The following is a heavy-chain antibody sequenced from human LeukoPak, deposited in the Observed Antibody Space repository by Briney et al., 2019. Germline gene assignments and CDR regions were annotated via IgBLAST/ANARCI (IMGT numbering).Heavy chain of an antibody. V-gene: IGHV3-33*01. Sequence: GGSLRLSCALSGFILNNYGMHWVRQPPGKGLEWVAFTWYDGSSNYYADSVAGRFTISRDNSKKKVFLQMNNVRVEDTAVYYCARDPSDYGDYMFNYWGQGTLVTVSS. CDR2: TWYDGSSN. CDR1: GFILNNYG. D-gene: IGHD4-17*01. CDR3: ARDPSDYGDYMFNY. J-gene: IGHJ4*02.